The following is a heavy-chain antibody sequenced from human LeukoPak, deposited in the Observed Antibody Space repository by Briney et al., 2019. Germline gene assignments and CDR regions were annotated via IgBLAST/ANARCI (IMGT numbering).Heavy chain of an antibody. CDR1: GGSISSYY. J-gene: IGHJ6*03. V-gene: IGHV4-59*01. CDR3: ASLAVAGHSNYYYMDV. Sequence: PSETLSLTCTVSGGSISSYYWSWIRQPPGKGLEWIGYIYYSGSTNYNPSLKSRVTISVDTSKNQFSLKLSSVTAADTAVYYCASLAVAGHSNYYYMDVWGKGTTVTVSS. CDR2: IYYSGST. D-gene: IGHD6-19*01.